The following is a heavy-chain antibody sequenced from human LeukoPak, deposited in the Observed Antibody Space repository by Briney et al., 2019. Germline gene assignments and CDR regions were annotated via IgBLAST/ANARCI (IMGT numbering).Heavy chain of an antibody. CDR3: ARQNLLRDFDC. V-gene: IGHV4-31*03. J-gene: IGHJ4*02. CDR2: IYYSGST. Sequence: PSETLSLTCTVSGGSISSGGYYWSWIRQHPGKGLEWIGYIYYSGSTYYNPSLKSRVTISVDTSKNQFSLKLSSVTAADTAVYYCARQNLLRDFDCWGQGTLVTVSS. CDR1: GGSISSGGYY. D-gene: IGHD3-22*01.